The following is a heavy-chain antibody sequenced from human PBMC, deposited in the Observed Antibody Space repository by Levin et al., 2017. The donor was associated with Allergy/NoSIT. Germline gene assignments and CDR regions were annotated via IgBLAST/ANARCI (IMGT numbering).Heavy chain of an antibody. CDR1: GGSISSYY. V-gene: IGHV4-59*01. D-gene: IGHD3-10*01. CDR2: IYYSGST. Sequence: SETLSLTCTVSGGSISSYYWSWIRQPPGKGLEWIGYIYYSGSTNYNPSLKSRVTISVDTSKNQFSLKLSSVTAADTAVYYCARGITMVRGVINYYYDYYMDVWGKGTTVTVSS. J-gene: IGHJ6*03. CDR3: ARGITMVRGVINYYYDYYMDV.